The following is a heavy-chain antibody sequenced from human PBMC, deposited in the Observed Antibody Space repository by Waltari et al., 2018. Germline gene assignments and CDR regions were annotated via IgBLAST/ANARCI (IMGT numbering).Heavy chain of an antibody. V-gene: IGHV1-2*06. CDR2: INPTSGGT. CDR3: AIGAVGATKFYYYGMDV. Sequence: QVQLVQSGAEVKKPGASVKVSCKASGYTFTGYYMHWVRQAPGQGLDGMGRINPTSGGTNYAQTLQGRVTRTRDTSISTAYMELSRLRSDDTAVYYCAIGAVGATKFYYYGMDVWGQGTTVTVSS. CDR1: GYTFTGYY. J-gene: IGHJ6*02. D-gene: IGHD1-26*01.